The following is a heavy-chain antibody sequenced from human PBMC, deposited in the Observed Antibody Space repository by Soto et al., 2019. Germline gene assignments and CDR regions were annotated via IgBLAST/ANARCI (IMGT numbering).Heavy chain of an antibody. CDR3: AKDQGSGSYYYYMDY. Sequence: GVSLRLSCEASGFTFSSYGMNWVRQAPGMGLEWVSHISASTSDTYYADSVKGRVTISRDNAKNSLFLQMNSLRDEDTAMYYCAKDQGSGSYYYYMDYWGQGT. CDR2: ISASTSDT. V-gene: IGHV3-48*02. CDR1: GFTFSSYG. J-gene: IGHJ4*02. D-gene: IGHD1-26*01.